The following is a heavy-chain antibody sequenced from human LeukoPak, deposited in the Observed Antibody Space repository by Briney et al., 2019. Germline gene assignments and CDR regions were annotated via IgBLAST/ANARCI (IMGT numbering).Heavy chain of an antibody. J-gene: IGHJ4*02. CDR1: GGSISSSSYY. D-gene: IGHD4-17*01. CDR2: VYYTGSA. V-gene: IGHV4-39*07. CDR3: AQIRDYGEIDY. Sequence: SETLSLTCTVSGGSISSSSYYWNWIRLRPGKGLEWIGYVYYTGSADYQPSLKSRVTISVDTSKNQFSLKLSSVTAADTAVYYCAQIRDYGEIDYWGQGTLVTVSS.